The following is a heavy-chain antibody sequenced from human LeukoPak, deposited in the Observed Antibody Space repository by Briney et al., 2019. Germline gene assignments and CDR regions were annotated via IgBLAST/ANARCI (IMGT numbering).Heavy chain of an antibody. CDR3: ARGNSGPDY. Sequence: PSETLSLTCTVSGGSIRSYYWSWIRQPPGKALEWIGYISYSGTTNYNPPLESRVTIFMDTSKNQFSLNLRSVTAADTAVYFCARGNSGPDYWGQGTLVTVSS. V-gene: IGHV4-59*08. CDR2: ISYSGTT. D-gene: IGHD5-12*01. CDR1: GGSIRSYY. J-gene: IGHJ4*02.